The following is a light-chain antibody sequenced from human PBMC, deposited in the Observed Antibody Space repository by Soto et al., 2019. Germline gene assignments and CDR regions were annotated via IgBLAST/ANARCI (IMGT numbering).Light chain of an antibody. V-gene: IGKV1D-8*01. CDR1: QGISNY. J-gene: IGKJ1*01. CDR3: QQYYSFPWT. Sequence: VIWMTQSPFLLAASTGDRVTISCRMSQGISNYLAWYQQKPGKAPELLIYAASTLQSGVPSRFSGSGSGTDFTLTISCLQSEDFATYYCQQYYSFPWTFGQGTKVEIK. CDR2: AAS.